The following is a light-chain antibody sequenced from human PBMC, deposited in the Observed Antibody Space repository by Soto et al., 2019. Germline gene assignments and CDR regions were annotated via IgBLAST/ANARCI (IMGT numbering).Light chain of an antibody. CDR1: QDIRSR. Sequence: DIQMTQSPSSVSASVGDRVTITCRASQDIRSRLTWYQQKPGKAPKVLIYDTSRLQTEVPSRFSGSGSGTDVSLTSSNLQPEDFATYYCQQANSFPLTFGGGTRVEIK. CDR2: DTS. J-gene: IGKJ4*01. V-gene: IGKV1-12*01. CDR3: QQANSFPLT.